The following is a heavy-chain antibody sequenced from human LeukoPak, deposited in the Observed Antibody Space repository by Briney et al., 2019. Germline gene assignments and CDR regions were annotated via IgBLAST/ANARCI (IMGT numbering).Heavy chain of an antibody. J-gene: IGHJ5*02. CDR3: ARSGSYSFWFDL. Sequence: SETLSLTCTVSGGSISSSSYYWGWIRQPPGKGLEWIGSIYYSGITYYHPSLKSRVTISVDTSKNQFSLKLSSVTAADTAVYYCARSGSYSFWFDLWGQGTLVTVSS. V-gene: IGHV4-39*01. CDR1: GGSISSSSYY. CDR2: IYYSGIT. D-gene: IGHD1-26*01.